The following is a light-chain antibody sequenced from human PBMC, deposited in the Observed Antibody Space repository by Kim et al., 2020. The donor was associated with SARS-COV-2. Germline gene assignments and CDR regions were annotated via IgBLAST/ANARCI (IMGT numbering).Light chain of an antibody. CDR1: GTYIADYDY. Sequence: QSALTQPASVSGSPGQSITISCTATGTYIADYDYVSWYQQHPGKAPKVIIYDVTRRPSGISDRFSGSKSGNTASLTISGLQAEDEADYYCSSHTGLTTSLFGGGTQLTVL. J-gene: IGLJ3*02. CDR2: DVT. V-gene: IGLV2-14*03. CDR3: SSHTGLTTSL.